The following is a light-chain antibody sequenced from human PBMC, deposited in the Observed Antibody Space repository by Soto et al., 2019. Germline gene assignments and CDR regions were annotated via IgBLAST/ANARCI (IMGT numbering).Light chain of an antibody. V-gene: IGKV3-20*01. CDR3: QNANSFPHT. Sequence: EIVLTQSPGTLSLSPGERATLSCRASQSVSSSYLAWYQQKPGQAPRLLIYGASSRATGIPARFSGSGSGTEFPXTMGSAHHGDFANDYCQNANSFPHTFGQGTKVDIK. CDR1: QSVSSSY. J-gene: IGKJ1*01. CDR2: GAS.